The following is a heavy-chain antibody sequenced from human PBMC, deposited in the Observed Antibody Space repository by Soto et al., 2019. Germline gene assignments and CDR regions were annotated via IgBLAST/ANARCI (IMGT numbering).Heavy chain of an antibody. CDR1: GFTFGDYA. CDR2: IRSKTYGGTI. V-gene: IGHV3-49*03. Sequence: GGSLRLSCSASGFTFGDYAMSWFRQAPGKGLEWVGFIRSKTYGGTIEYAASVKGRFAISRDDFKSIAYLQMNSLKTEDTAVYYCSRVGSPSYYGSGSYRLYYYGMDVWGQGTTVTVSS. J-gene: IGHJ6*02. CDR3: SRVGSPSYYGSGSYRLYYYGMDV. D-gene: IGHD3-10*01.